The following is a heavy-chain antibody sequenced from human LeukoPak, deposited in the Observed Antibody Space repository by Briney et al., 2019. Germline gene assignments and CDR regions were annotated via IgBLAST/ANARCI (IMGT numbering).Heavy chain of an antibody. CDR2: IYHSGST. J-gene: IGHJ4*02. V-gene: IGHV4-38-2*01. Sequence: SETLSLTCAVSGYSISSGYYWGWIRQPPGKGLEWIGSIYHSGSTYYNPSLKSRVTISVDTSKNQFSLKLSSVTAADTAVYYCARFYDSSGYLVDYYFDYWGQGTLVTVSS. CDR1: GYSISSGYY. D-gene: IGHD3-22*01. CDR3: ARFYDSSGYLVDYYFDY.